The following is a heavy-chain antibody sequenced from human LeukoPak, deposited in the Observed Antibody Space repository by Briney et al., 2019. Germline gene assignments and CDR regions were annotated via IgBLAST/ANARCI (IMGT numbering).Heavy chain of an antibody. CDR3: ARADTDVDIVATILFDY. J-gene: IGHJ4*02. CDR2: IKQDGSEK. V-gene: IGHV3-7*01. Sequence: GGSLRLSCAASGFTFSSYWMSWVRQAPGKGLEWVANIKQDGSEKYYVDSVKGRFTISRDNAKNSLYLQMNSLRAEDTAVYYCARADTDVDIVATILFDYWGQGTLVTVSS. D-gene: IGHD5-12*01. CDR1: GFTFSSYW.